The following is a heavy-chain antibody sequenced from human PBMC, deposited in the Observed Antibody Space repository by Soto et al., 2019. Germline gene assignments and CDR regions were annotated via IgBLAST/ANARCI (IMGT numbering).Heavy chain of an antibody. D-gene: IGHD2-21*02. CDR1: GGSISSGGYY. CDR3: ARGRVDCGGDCYPPYYYYYGMDV. CDR2: IYYSGST. Sequence: SETLSLTCTVSGGSISSGGYYWSWIRQHPGKGLEWIGYIYYSGSTYYNPSLKSRVTISVDTSKNQFSLKLSSVTAADTAVYYCARGRVDCGGDCYPPYYYYYGMDVWGQGTTVTVSS. J-gene: IGHJ6*02. V-gene: IGHV4-31*03.